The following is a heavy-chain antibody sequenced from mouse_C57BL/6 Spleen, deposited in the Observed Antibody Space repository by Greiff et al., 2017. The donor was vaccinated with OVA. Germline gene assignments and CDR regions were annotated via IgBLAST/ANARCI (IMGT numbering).Heavy chain of an antibody. V-gene: IGHV1-76*01. J-gene: IGHJ1*03. CDR2: IYPGSGNT. D-gene: IGHD1-1*01. CDR3: ARDYGSSRYWYFDV. CDR1: GYTFTDYY. Sequence: QVQLQQSGAELVRPGASVKLSCKASGYTFTDYYINWVKQRPGQGLEWIARIYPGSGNTYYNEKFKGKATLTAEKSSSTAYMQLSSLTSEDSAVYFCARDYGSSRYWYFDVWGTGTTVTVSS.